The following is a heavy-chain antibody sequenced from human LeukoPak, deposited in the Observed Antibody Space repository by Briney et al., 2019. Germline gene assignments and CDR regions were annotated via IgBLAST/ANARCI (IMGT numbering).Heavy chain of an antibody. Sequence: GGSLRLSCAASGFTFSSYSMNWVRQAPGKGLEWVSSISSSSSYIYYADSAKGRFTISRDNAKNSLYLQMNSLRAEDTAVYYCARDWGYDILTGYYPYFDYWGQGTLVTVSS. CDR3: ARDWGYDILTGYYPYFDY. CDR2: ISSSSSYI. V-gene: IGHV3-21*01. CDR1: GFTFSSYS. D-gene: IGHD3-9*01. J-gene: IGHJ4*02.